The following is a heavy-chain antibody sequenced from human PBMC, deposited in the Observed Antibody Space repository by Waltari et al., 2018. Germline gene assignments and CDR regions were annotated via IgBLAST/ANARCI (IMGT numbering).Heavy chain of an antibody. CDR1: EYTFITSG. D-gene: IGHD3-16*01. CDR2: ITAKNGYT. CDR3: ATVSYDFARGLTGFYMDV. V-gene: IGHV1-18*01. J-gene: IGHJ6*03. Sequence: QVQLVQSGAEVKKPGASVKVSCTSSEYTFITSGITWVRQAPGQGLEWMGWITAKNGYTNYAQNLQDRVTMTTDRSTSTVYMELRSLRSDDTAMYYCATVSYDFARGLTGFYMDVWGNGTTVAVSS.